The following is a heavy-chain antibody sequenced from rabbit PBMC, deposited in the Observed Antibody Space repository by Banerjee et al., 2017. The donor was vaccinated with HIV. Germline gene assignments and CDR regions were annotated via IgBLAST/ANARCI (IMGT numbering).Heavy chain of an antibody. CDR2: IDTGSGSA. CDR1: GFSFSSGYW. Sequence: QEQLVESGGGLVKPGASLTLTCTASGFSFSSGYWLGWGRQAPGKGLEWIGCIDTGSGSAYYANWAKGRFTISKTSSTTVTLQMTSLTAADTAIYSCARTDDSSGWTRLDLWGQGTLVTVS. V-gene: IGHV1S45*01. J-gene: IGHJ3*01. D-gene: IGHD4-1*01. CDR3: ARTDDSSGWTRLDL.